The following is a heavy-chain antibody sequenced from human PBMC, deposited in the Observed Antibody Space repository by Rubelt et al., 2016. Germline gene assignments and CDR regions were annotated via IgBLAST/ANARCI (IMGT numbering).Heavy chain of an antibody. CDR2: VYSSGST. CDR3: AGLRGGTDY. Sequence: QVQLQESGPGLVKPAGTLSLTCSVSGDSIINNLYYWAWIRQPPGKGLEWIGSVYSSGSTYYNSSLKSRVTISVNTSKNQFSLKLNSVTAADTAVYYCAGLRGGTDYWGQGTLVTVSS. V-gene: IGHV4-39*07. D-gene: IGHD3-10*01. CDR1: GDSIINNLYY. J-gene: IGHJ4*02.